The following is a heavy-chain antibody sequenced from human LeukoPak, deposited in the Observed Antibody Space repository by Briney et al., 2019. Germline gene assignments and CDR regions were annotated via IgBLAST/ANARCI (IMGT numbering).Heavy chain of an antibody. CDR1: GFTFSSYA. CDR2: ISYDGSNK. D-gene: IGHD5-18*01. Sequence: PGRSLRLSRAASGFTFSSYAMHWVRQAPGKGLEWVAVISYDGSNKYYADSVKGRFTISRDNSKNTLYLQMNSLRAEDTAVYYCARDERLGYSYGYGLVYWGQGTLVTVSS. CDR3: ARDERLGYSYGYGLVY. J-gene: IGHJ4*02. V-gene: IGHV3-30*04.